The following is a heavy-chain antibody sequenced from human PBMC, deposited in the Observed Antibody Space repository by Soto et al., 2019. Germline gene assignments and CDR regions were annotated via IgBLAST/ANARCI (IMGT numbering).Heavy chain of an antibody. D-gene: IGHD3-22*01. CDR3: ALRSMAVVPEY. V-gene: IGHV4-59*01. Sequence: QVQLQESGPGLVKPSETLSLTCAVSGDSISSYYCMWIRQPPGKGLESIGYLYYGRSANYNPSLKSRVTLPVDTSTNQCSLTLSSMTAAETAVYYCALRSMAVVPEYWGQGTLVTVSS. J-gene: IGHJ4*02. CDR1: GDSISSYY. CDR2: LYYGRSA.